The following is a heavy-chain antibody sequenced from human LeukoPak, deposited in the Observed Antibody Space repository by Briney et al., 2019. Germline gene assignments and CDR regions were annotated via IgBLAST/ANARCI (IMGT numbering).Heavy chain of an antibody. Sequence: ASVTVSCTASGYTFTNYGISWVRQAPGQGLEWMGWISAYNGNTNYAQKLQGRVTMTTDTPTSTAYMELRSLRFDDTAVYYCATRSGTYSMDYYGMDVWGQGTTVTVSS. D-gene: IGHD1-26*01. CDR2: ISAYNGNT. CDR1: GYTFTNYG. J-gene: IGHJ6*02. V-gene: IGHV1-18*01. CDR3: ATRSGTYSMDYYGMDV.